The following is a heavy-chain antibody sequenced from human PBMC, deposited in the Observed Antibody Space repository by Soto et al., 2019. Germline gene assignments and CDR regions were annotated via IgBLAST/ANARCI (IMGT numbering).Heavy chain of an antibody. V-gene: IGHV1-46*03. CDR2: INPSGGHT. CDR1: GNTFSNYY. CDR3: ARGGHVVVVTAXFDY. J-gene: IGHJ4*02. D-gene: IGHD2-21*02. Sequence: ASVKVSCKASGNTFSNYYIHWVRQAPGQGLEWVGTINPSGGHTTYAQKFLGRVTMTRDTSTSTLYMELTSLRSEDTAVYYCARGGHVVVVTAXFDYWGQGTLVTVSS.